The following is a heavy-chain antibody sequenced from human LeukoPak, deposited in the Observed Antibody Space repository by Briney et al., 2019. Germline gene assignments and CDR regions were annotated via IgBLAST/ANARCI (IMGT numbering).Heavy chain of an antibody. D-gene: IGHD3-10*01. CDR2: IYTSGST. V-gene: IGHV4-4*07. Sequence: PSETLSLTCTVSGGSISSYYWSWIRQPAGKGLEWIGRIYTSGSTNYNPSLKSRVTMSVDTSKNQFSLKLSSVTAADTAVYYCARGQSDYYGSGSYYYNWFDPWGQGTLVTVSS. CDR3: ARGQSDYYGSGSYYYNWFDP. CDR1: GGSISSYY. J-gene: IGHJ5*02.